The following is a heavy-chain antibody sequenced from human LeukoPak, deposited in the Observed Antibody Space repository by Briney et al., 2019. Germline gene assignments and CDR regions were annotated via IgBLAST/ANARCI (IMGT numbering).Heavy chain of an antibody. V-gene: IGHV4-61*08. J-gene: IGHJ5*02. Sequence: SETLSLTCTVSGGSISSGGYYWSWIRQPPGKGLEWIGYIYYSGSTNYNPSLKSRVTISIDTSKNQFSLKLSSVTAADTAVYYCARANDAYNWFDPWGQGTLVTVSS. CDR2: IYYSGST. CDR3: ARANDAYNWFDP. CDR1: GGSISSGGYY.